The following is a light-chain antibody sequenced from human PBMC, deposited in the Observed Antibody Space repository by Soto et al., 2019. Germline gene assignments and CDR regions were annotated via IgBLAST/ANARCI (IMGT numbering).Light chain of an antibody. CDR2: SHT. Sequence: QLVLTQPPSASGTPGQWVTISCSGSSSNIGSNSVNWYQQLPGTAPKLLVYSHTQRPSGVPDRFSGSKSGTSASLAISGLQSEDEADYYCAAWDNSLSIYVFGSGTKLTVL. J-gene: IGLJ1*01. CDR1: SSNIGSNS. V-gene: IGLV1-44*01. CDR3: AAWDNSLSIYV.